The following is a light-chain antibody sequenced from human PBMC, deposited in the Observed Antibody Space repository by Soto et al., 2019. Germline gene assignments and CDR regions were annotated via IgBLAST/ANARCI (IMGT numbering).Light chain of an antibody. J-gene: IGLJ1*01. CDR1: SSDVGSFNF. CDR3: CSDAGSSTYV. CDR2: EVT. Sequence: QSALTQPASVSGSPGQSITVSCTRTSSDVGSFNFVSWYQQHPGKAPKVGIYEVTKRPSGVSNRFSGSKSGNTASLTTSGLKADDEADYYCCSDAGSSTYVFGTGTKVTVL. V-gene: IGLV2-23*02.